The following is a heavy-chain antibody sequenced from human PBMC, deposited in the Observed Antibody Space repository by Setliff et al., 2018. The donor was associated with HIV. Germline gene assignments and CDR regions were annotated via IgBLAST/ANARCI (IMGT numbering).Heavy chain of an antibody. CDR1: GYTLTELS. V-gene: IGHV1-24*01. Sequence: ASVKVSCKVSGYTLTELSRHWVRQAPGKGLEWMGGFDPEDGETIYAQKFQGRVTITTDESTNTAYMELISLTSEDTAVYYCASGFDSSGLSYFNYWGQGTLVTVSS. J-gene: IGHJ4*01. CDR3: ASGFDSSGLSYFNY. D-gene: IGHD3-22*01. CDR2: FDPEDGET.